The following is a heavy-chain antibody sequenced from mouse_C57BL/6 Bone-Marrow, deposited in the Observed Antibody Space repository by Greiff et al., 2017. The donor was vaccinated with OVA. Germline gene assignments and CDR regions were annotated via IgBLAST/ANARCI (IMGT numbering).Heavy chain of an antibody. CDR3: ARDYYGSSYEYYAMDY. CDR2: INPSTGGT. Sequence: EVQGVESGPELVKPGASVKISCKASGYSFTGYYMNWVKQSPEKSLEWIGEINPSTGGTTYNQKFKAKATLTVDKSSSTAYMQLKSLTSEDSAVYYCARDYYGSSYEYYAMDYWGQGTSVTVSS. CDR1: GYSFTGYY. V-gene: IGHV1-42*01. D-gene: IGHD1-1*01. J-gene: IGHJ4*01.